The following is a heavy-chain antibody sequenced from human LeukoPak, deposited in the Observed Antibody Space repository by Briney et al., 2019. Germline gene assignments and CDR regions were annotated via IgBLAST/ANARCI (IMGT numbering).Heavy chain of an antibody. CDR3: TTVHGDYVGSSWFDP. D-gene: IGHD4-17*01. CDR1: GFTFSNAW. V-gene: IGHV3-15*01. J-gene: IGHJ5*02. Sequence: GGSLRLSCAASGFTFSNAWMSWVRQAPGKGLEWVGRIKSKTDGGTTDYAAPVKGRFTISRDDSKNTLYLQMNSLKTEDTAVYYCTTVHGDYVGSSWFDPWGQGTLVTVSS. CDR2: IKSKTDGGTT.